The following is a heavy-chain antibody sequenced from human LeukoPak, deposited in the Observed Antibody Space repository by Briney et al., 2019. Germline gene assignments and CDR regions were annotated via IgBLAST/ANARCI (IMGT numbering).Heavy chain of an antibody. V-gene: IGHV1-58*01. CDR1: GFTFTRSA. Sequence: SVKVSCKASGFTFTRSAVQWVRPARGQRLEWIGWIVVGSGNTNYAQKFQERVTITRDMSTSTAYMELSSLRSEDTAVYYCATAPRQAWRNYYYYYGMDVWGQGTTVTVSS. CDR2: IVVGSGNT. CDR3: ATAPRQAWRNYYYYYGMDV. D-gene: IGHD2-21*01. J-gene: IGHJ6*02.